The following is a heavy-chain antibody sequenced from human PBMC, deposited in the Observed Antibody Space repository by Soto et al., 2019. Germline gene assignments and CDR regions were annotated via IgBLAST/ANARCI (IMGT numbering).Heavy chain of an antibody. V-gene: IGHV3-15*07. CDR3: SADLPDWGAYAFDY. J-gene: IGHJ4*02. D-gene: IGHD3-16*01. CDR1: GFTFNVAW. CDR2: VKSKVDGETI. Sequence: EVQLVESGGGLVEPGGSLRLSCAASGFTFNVAWMNWVRQGPGKGLEWVGRVKSKVDGETIDYAAPVKGRFTISRDDSRNMVYLQMNSLSTEDTAMYYCSADLPDWGAYAFDYWGQGALVTVSS.